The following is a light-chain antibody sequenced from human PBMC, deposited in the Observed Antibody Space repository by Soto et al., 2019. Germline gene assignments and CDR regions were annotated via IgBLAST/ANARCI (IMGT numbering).Light chain of an antibody. V-gene: IGKV1-39*01. Sequence: DIQMTQSPSSLSASVGDRVTITCRASQSVNRNLHWYQQRPGKAPKLLISGASSLQSGVPSRFSGSGSGTDFTLTISSLQPEYFATYYCQQSLITQYSFGQGTKLEIK. CDR1: QSVNRN. CDR2: GAS. J-gene: IGKJ2*03. CDR3: QQSLITQYS.